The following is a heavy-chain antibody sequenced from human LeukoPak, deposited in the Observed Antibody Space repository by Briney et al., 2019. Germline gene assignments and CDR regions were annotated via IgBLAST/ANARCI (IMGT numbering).Heavy chain of an antibody. J-gene: IGHJ4*02. CDR2: MNPNSGNT. Sequence: GASVKVSCKASGYTFTSYDINWVRQATGQGLEWMGWMNPNSGNTGYAQKFQGRVTMTRNTSISTAYMELSSLRSEDTAVYYCAKKRDIAVAGTAYYFDYWGQGTLVTVSS. CDR3: AKKRDIAVAGTAYYFDY. CDR1: GYTFTSYD. V-gene: IGHV1-8*01. D-gene: IGHD6-19*01.